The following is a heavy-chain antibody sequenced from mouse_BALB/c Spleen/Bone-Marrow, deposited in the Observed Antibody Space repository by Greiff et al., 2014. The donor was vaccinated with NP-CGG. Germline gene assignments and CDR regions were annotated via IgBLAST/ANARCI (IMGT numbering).Heavy chain of an antibody. Sequence: EVQLQQSGAELVKPGASVKLSCTASGFNTKDTYMHWVKQRPEQGLEWIGRIDPANGNTKYDPKFQGKATITAGTSSNTAYLQLSSLTSEDTAVYYCARYYYGSSYFDYWGQGTTLTVSS. CDR3: ARYYYGSSYFDY. CDR2: IDPANGNT. V-gene: IGHV14-3*02. J-gene: IGHJ2*01. D-gene: IGHD1-1*01. CDR1: GFNTKDTY.